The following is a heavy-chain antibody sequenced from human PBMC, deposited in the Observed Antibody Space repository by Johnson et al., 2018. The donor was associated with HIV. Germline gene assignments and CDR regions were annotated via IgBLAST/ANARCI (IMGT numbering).Heavy chain of an antibody. CDR2: ISSYGSNK. CDR1: GFTFSSYA. V-gene: IGHV3-30-3*01. D-gene: IGHD6-13*01. J-gene: IGHJ3*02. CDR3: ARGLAADAFDI. Sequence: QVQLVESGGGVVQPGRSLRLSCAASGFTFSSYAMHWVRQAPGKGLAWVAVISSYGSNKYYADSVKGRFTISRDNSKNTLYLQMNSLRAEDTAVYYCARGLAADAFDIWGQGTMVTVSS.